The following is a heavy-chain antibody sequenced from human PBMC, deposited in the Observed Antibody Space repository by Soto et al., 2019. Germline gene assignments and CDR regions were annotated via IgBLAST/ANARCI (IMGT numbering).Heavy chain of an antibody. Sequence: QVQLQESGPGLVKPSQTLSLTCTVSSGSISSGGYYWSWIRQHPGKGLEWIGYIYYSGSTYYNPSLKSRVTRSVDTSNNQFTLKLSSVTAADTAVYYCARGGRRSPSMDIWGQGTTVTVSS. CDR3: ARGGRRSPSMDI. V-gene: IGHV4-31*03. CDR2: IYYSGST. CDR1: SGSISSGGYY. J-gene: IGHJ6*02.